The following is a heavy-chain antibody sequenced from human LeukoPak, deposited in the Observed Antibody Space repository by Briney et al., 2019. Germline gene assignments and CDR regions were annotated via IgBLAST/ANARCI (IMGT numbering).Heavy chain of an antibody. D-gene: IGHD3-10*01. CDR2: IKQDGSEK. Sequence: AGGSLRLSCAASGFTFNSYWMSWVRQTPGKGLEWVANIKQDGSEKYYVGSVKGRFTISRDNAKSSLFLQMNSLRVADTAVYYCARGPTPSYYYGSGSYYSLDFWGQGTLVTVSS. CDR1: GFTFNSYW. CDR3: ARGPTPSYYYGSGSYYSLDF. J-gene: IGHJ4*02. V-gene: IGHV3-7*01.